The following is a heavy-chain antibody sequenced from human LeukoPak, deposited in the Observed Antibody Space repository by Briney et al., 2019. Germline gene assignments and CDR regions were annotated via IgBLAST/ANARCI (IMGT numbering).Heavy chain of an antibody. D-gene: IGHD2-21*01. CDR3: ARISTRHMDAFDI. J-gene: IGHJ3*02. CDR2: IYTSGST. Sequence: PSETLSLTCTVSGGSISSYYWSWLRQPAGKGLEWIGRIYTSGSTNYNPSLKSRVTMSVDTSKNQFSLKLSSVTAADTAVYYCARISTRHMDAFDIWGQGTMVTVSS. CDR1: GGSISSYY. V-gene: IGHV4-4*07.